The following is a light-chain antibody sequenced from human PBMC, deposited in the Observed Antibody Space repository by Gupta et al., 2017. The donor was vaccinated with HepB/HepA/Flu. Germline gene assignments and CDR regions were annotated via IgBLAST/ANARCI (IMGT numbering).Light chain of an antibody. CDR1: SSNIGAGYD. V-gene: IGLV1-40*01. CDR2: GNS. J-gene: IGLJ2*01. CDR3: QSYDSSLSVV. Sequence: QSVLPQPPSVSRAPGQRVTISCTGSSSNIGAGYDVHWYQQLPGTAPKLLIYGNSNRPSGVPDRFSGSKSGTSASLAITGLQAEDEADYYCQSYDSSLSVVFGGGTKLTVL.